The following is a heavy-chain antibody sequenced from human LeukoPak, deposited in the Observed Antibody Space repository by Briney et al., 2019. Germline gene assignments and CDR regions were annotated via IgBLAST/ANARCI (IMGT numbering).Heavy chain of an antibody. V-gene: IGHV3-30*18. D-gene: IGHD3-10*01. CDR1: GFPFSTYD. CDR2: ISSDGYRT. CDR3: AKGPGTGSVLARPLHY. Sequence: PGGSLRLSCAASGFPFSTYDMHWVRQAPDRGLQWVAVISSDGYRTDYPDSVRGRFTISRDNFKNTVDLQMISVTAEDTAMYFRAKGPGTGSVLARPLHYWGQGTLVTVSS. J-gene: IGHJ4*02.